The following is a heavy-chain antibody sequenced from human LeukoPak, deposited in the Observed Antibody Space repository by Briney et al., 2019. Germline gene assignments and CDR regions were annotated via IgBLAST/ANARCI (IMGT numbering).Heavy chain of an antibody. D-gene: IGHD6-19*01. CDR3: AGGIAVAGTGFFDY. CDR2: IGGSGADT. CDR1: GFTFSDCY. V-gene: IGHV3-11*03. Sequence: GGSLRLSCAASGFTFSDCYMSWFRQAPGKGLEWLSYIGGSGADTNYADSVKGRFTTSRDNAKSSLYLQMNSLRAEDTAVYYCAGGIAVAGTGFFDYWGQGTLVTVSS. J-gene: IGHJ4*02.